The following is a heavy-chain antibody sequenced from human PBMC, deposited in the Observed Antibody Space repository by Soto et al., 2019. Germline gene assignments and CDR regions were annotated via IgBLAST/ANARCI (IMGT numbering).Heavy chain of an antibody. CDR3: ARDRGSLYYFDY. J-gene: IGHJ4*02. CDR2: ISSSSSTI. CDR1: GFTFSSYS. Sequence: GGSLRLSCAASGFTFSSYSMNWVRQAPGKGLEWVSYISSSSSTIKFADSVKGRLTISRDNARNSLYLQMNNLRAEDTAVYYCARDRGSLYYFDYWGQGTLVTVSS. V-gene: IGHV3-48*01. D-gene: IGHD1-26*01.